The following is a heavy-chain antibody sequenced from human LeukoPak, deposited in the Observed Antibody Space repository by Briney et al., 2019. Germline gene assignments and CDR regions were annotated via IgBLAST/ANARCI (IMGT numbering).Heavy chain of an antibody. Sequence: GGSLRLSCAASGFTFSSYSMNWVRQAPGKGLEWVSSISSSSSYIYYADSVKGRFTISRDNAKNSLYLQMNSLRAEDTAVYYCAREGWELSQHAFDIWGQGTMVTVSS. CDR3: AREGWELSQHAFDI. J-gene: IGHJ3*02. V-gene: IGHV3-21*01. D-gene: IGHD1-26*01. CDR2: ISSSSSYI. CDR1: GFTFSSYS.